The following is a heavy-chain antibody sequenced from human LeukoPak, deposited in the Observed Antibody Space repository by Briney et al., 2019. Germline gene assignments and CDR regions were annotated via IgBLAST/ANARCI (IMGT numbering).Heavy chain of an antibody. CDR1: GGSISSYY. J-gene: IGHJ6*02. CDR2: IYTSGST. CDR3: ARDHAVTTSYYYYYYGMDV. V-gene: IGHV4-4*07. D-gene: IGHD4-17*01. Sequence: SETLSLTCTVSGGSISSYYWSWIRQPAGKGLEWIGRIYTSGSTNYNPSLKSRVTMSVDTSKNQFSLKLSSVTAADTAVYYCARDHAVTTSYYYYYYGMDVWGQGTTVTVSS.